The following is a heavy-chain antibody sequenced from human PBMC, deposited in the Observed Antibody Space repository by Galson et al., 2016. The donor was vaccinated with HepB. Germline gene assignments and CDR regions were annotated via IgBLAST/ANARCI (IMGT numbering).Heavy chain of an antibody. Sequence: SETLSLTCTVSGGSISSSSIYYWGWIRQPPGKGLEWIGSIYNSESTYYNPSLRSRATMSVDTSKNQFPLKLSAVTAADTAVYYCARHDRGIAAAFDHWGQGTLVTVSS. CDR2: IYNSEST. J-gene: IGHJ4*02. D-gene: IGHD6-25*01. CDR3: ARHDRGIAAAFDH. CDR1: GGSISSSSIYY. V-gene: IGHV4-39*01.